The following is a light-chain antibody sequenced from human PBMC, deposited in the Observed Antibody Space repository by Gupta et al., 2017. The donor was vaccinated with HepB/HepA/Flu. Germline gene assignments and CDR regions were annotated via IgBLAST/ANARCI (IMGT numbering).Light chain of an antibody. Sequence: QSALTQPPSASGSSGQSVTISCTGTSSDVGGYNSVSWYQQHPGKAPRLMIYEVNTRPSAPPGRFSASKAGNTASLTVAVLQAEDAAYYHRTSDASSNNFLFGGGTKLTVL. V-gene: IGLV2-8*01. CDR2: EVN. CDR1: SSDVGGYNS. J-gene: IGLJ2*01. CDR3: TSDASSNNFL.